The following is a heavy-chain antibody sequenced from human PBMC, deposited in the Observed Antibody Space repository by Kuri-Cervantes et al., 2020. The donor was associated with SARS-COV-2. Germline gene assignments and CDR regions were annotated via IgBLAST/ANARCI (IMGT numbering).Heavy chain of an antibody. Sequence: GSLRLSCAVSGGSISSHYWSWIRQPPGKGLEWIGYIYYSGSTNYNPSLKSRVTISVDTSSKQFSLHLSSVTAADTAVYYCARAYGFLRYIYYMDVWGRGTTVTDSS. CDR3: ARAYGFLRYIYYMDV. CDR1: GGSISSHY. CDR2: IYYSGST. J-gene: IGHJ6*03. V-gene: IGHV4-59*11. D-gene: IGHD4-17*01.